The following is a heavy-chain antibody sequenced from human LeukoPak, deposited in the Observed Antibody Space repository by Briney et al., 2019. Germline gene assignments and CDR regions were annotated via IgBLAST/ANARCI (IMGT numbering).Heavy chain of an antibody. CDR2: ISSSGSTI. J-gene: IGHJ6*04. V-gene: IGHV3-48*04. Sequence: GGSLRLSCAASGFTLSSHSMNWVRQAPGKGLEWVSYISSSGSTIYYADSVKGRFTISRDNAKNSPYLQMNSLRAEDTAVYYCAELGITMIGGVWGKGTTVTISS. CDR3: AELGITMIGGV. D-gene: IGHD3-10*02. CDR1: GFTLSSHS.